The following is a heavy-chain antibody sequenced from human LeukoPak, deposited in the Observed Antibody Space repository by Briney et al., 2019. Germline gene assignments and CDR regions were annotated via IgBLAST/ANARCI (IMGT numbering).Heavy chain of an antibody. D-gene: IGHD3-10*01. CDR2: IKSKTDGGTT. V-gene: IGHV3-15*07. CDR1: GFTFTSYT. CDR3: TTDRWFGELLSYYYYYGMDV. Sequence: GGSLRLSCAASGFTFTSYTMNWVRQAPGKGLEWVGRIKSKTDGGTTDYAAPVKGRFTISRDDSKNTLYLQMNSLKTEDTAVYYCTTDRWFGELLSYYYYYGMDVWGQGTTVTVSS. J-gene: IGHJ6*02.